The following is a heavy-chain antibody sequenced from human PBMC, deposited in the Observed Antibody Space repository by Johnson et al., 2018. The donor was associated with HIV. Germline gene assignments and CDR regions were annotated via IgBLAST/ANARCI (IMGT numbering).Heavy chain of an antibody. CDR2: IRYDGSNK. V-gene: IGHV3-30*02. D-gene: IGHD2-8*01. J-gene: IGHJ3*02. CDR3: AKDRDRPNPHHAFDI. CDR1: GFTFTSYG. Sequence: QVQLVESGGGVVQPGGSLRLSCEASGFTFTSYGMHWVRQAPGKGLEWVAFIRYDGSNKYYADSVKGRFTISRDNSKNTLYLQMNSLRAEDTAVYYCAKDRDRPNPHHAFDIWGQGTMVTVSS.